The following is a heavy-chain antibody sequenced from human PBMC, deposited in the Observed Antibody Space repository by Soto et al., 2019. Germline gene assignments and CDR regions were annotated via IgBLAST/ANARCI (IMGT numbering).Heavy chain of an antibody. CDR2: IYYRGNA. V-gene: IGHV4-39*07. J-gene: IGHJ4*02. CDR1: DDSINSDKYY. D-gene: IGHD5-12*01. Sequence: SETLSLTCSVSDDSINSDKYYWGWIRQPPGKGLEWIGSIYYRGNAYYNPSLQTRVTISLDKSKNQFSLKLSSVTAADTAVYYCARRIYSGYEDYYFDYWGQGTLVTVSS. CDR3: ARRIYSGYEDYYFDY.